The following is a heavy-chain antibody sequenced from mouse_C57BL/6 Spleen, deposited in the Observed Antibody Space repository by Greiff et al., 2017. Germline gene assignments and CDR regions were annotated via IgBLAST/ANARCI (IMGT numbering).Heavy chain of an antibody. CDR1: GYTFTSYW. CDR3: ARKGIYYDYDVAWFAY. V-gene: IGHV1-59*01. D-gene: IGHD2-4*01. J-gene: IGHJ3*01. Sequence: QVQLKQPGAELVRPGTSVKLSCKASGYTFTSYWMHWVKQRPGQGLEWIGVIDPSDSYTNYNQKFKGKATLTVDTSSSTAYMQLSSLTSEDSAVYYCARKGIYYDYDVAWFAYWGQGTLVTVSA. CDR2: IDPSDSYT.